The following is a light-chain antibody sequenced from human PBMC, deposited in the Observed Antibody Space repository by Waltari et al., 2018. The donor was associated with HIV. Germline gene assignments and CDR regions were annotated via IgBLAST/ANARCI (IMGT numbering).Light chain of an antibody. CDR3: HSRDSSGNLWV. CDR1: TLRSYS. Sequence: SSELTQDPAVSVALGQTVRITCQGDTLRSYSASWYQQKPGQAPVLVMYDKANRPSGIPDRCSGSSSGNTVSLTLAGAQAEDEADYYCHSRDSSGNLWVFGGGTMVTVL. V-gene: IGLV3-19*01. J-gene: IGLJ3*02. CDR2: DKA.